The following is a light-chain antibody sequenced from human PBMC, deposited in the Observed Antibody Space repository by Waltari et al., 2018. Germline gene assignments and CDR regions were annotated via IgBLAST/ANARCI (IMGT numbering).Light chain of an antibody. Sequence: DIQMTQSPSALSASIGDRVTISCRASQNIYTSLAWYQQKPGKAPRLLIYGASRLQSGRPTRCSGGGSGTDFTLTISSLQPEDSGNFYCQQYYNNPPTFGGGTKVEIK. CDR2: GAS. CDR3: QQYYNNPPT. V-gene: IGKV1-NL1*01. J-gene: IGKJ4*01. CDR1: QNIYTS.